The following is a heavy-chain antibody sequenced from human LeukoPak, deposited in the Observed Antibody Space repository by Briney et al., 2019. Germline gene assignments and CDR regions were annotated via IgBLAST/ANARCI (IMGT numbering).Heavy chain of an antibody. J-gene: IGHJ6*03. CDR3: ARDRFLPTYYDFWSAYYSHYYYMDV. CDR2: VSYDGSDK. CDR1: GFTFSNFA. V-gene: IGHV3-30*04. Sequence: GGSLRLSCAATGFTFSNFAMHWVRQAPGKGLEWVAVVSYDGSDKYYADSVKGRFTISRDNSKNTLYLQMNSLRAEDTAVYYRARDRFLPTYYDFWSAYYSHYYYMDVWGKGTTVTVSS. D-gene: IGHD3-3*01.